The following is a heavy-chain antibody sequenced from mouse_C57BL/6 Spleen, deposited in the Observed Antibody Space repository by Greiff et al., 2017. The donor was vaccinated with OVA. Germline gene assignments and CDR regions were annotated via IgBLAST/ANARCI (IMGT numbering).Heavy chain of an antibody. D-gene: IGHD2-1*01. V-gene: IGHV1-7*01. CDR1: GYTFTSYW. J-gene: IGHJ1*03. CDR2: INPSSGYT. CDR3: ARLYYGLDV. Sequence: VQLQQSGAELAKPGASVKLSCKASGYTFTSYWMHWVKQRPGQGLEWIGYINPSSGYTKYNQKFKDKATLTADKYSSTAYMQLSSLTYEDSAVYYCARLYYGLDVWGTGTTVTVSS.